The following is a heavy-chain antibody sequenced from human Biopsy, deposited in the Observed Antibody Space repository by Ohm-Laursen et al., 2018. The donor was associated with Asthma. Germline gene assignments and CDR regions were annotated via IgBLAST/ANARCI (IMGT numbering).Heavy chain of an antibody. V-gene: IGHV3-30*18. CDR3: AKRRGYSGHDNDY. CDR1: GFMFRSFG. D-gene: IGHD5-12*01. Sequence: SLRLSCAASGFMFRSFGMHWVRQAPGKGLEWVAVISYDGNHKFYEDSVKGRFAISRDNSKNTLYLQMNSLRTEDTAVYYCAKRRGYSGHDNDYWGRGTLVIVSS. J-gene: IGHJ4*02. CDR2: ISYDGNHK.